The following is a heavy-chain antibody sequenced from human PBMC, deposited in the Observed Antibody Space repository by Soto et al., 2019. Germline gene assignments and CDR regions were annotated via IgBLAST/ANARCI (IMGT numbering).Heavy chain of an antibody. D-gene: IGHD6-13*01. CDR3: ARQDSSSWPDFDP. V-gene: IGHV4-39*01. J-gene: IGHJ5*02. Sequence: SETLSLTCTVSGGSISSSSYYWGWIRQPPGKGLEWIGSIYYSGSTYYNPSLKSRVTISVDTSKNQFSLKLSSVTAADTAVYYCARQDSSSWPDFDPWGQGTLVTVSS. CDR1: GGSISSSSYY. CDR2: IYYSGST.